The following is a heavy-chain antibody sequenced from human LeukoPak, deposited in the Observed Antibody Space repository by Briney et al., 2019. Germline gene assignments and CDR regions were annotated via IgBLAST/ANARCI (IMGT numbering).Heavy chain of an antibody. CDR3: ARANCGGDCYSDY. Sequence: PGGSLRLSCAASGFTFSSYEMNWVRQVPGKGLEWVSYISSSGSTIYYADSVKGRFTISRDNAKNSLYLQMNSLRAEDTAVYYCARANCGGDCYSDYWGQGTLVTVSS. CDR1: GFTFSSYE. D-gene: IGHD2-21*02. CDR2: ISSSGSTI. V-gene: IGHV3-48*03. J-gene: IGHJ4*02.